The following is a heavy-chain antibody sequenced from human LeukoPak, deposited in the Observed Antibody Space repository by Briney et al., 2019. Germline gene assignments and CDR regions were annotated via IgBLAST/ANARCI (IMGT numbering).Heavy chain of an antibody. CDR1: GFTFSNAW. Sequence: GGSLRLSCAASGFTFSNAWMIWVREAPGKGPEWVGRIKRKTDGGTTDYAAAVKGRFTISRDDSKNTLYLQMNSLRTEDTAVYYCTTGEYCSGGSFYSRYDYYYGMDVWGQGTTVTVSS. CDR2: IKRKTDGGTT. V-gene: IGHV3-15*05. D-gene: IGHD2-15*01. J-gene: IGHJ6*02. CDR3: TTGEYCSGGSFYSRYDYYYGMDV.